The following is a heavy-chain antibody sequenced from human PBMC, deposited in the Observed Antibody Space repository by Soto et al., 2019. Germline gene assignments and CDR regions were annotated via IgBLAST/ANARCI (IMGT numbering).Heavy chain of an antibody. D-gene: IGHD6-13*01. Sequence: ESLKISCKGSGYSFTSYWISWVRQLPVKGLEGMGRIDPSDSYTNYSPSFQGHVTISADKSISTAYLQWSSLKASDTAMYYCARFQAAAGDNDLTFDYWGQGALVTVSS. CDR1: GYSFTSYW. CDR2: IDPSDSYT. J-gene: IGHJ4*02. CDR3: ARFQAAAGDNDLTFDY. V-gene: IGHV5-10-1*01.